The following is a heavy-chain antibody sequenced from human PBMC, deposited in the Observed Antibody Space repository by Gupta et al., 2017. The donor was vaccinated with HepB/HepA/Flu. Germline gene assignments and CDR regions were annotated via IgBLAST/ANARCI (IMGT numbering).Heavy chain of an antibody. D-gene: IGHD3-16*01. V-gene: IGHV3-74*01. CDR3: ARDSLPVMITFGGATGGMDV. Sequence: EVQLVESGGGLVQPGGSLRLSCAASGFTFSSYWMHWVRQAPGKGLVWVSRINSDGSSTSYADSVKGRFTISRDNAKNTLYLQMNSLRAEDTAVYYCARDSLPVMITFGGATGGMDVWGQGTTVTVSS. CDR1: GFTFSSYW. J-gene: IGHJ6*02. CDR2: INSDGSST.